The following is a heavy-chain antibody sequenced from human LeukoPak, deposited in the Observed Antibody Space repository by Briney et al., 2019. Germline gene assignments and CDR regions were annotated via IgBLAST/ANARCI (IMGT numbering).Heavy chain of an antibody. CDR2: ITSDSSI. J-gene: IGHJ4*02. CDR1: GFTFSSYT. Sequence: GGSLRLSCAASGFTFSSYTMSWVRQAPGKGLEWVSSITSDSSIHYADSVKGRFTISRDNAKNSLHLQMNSLRVDDTAVYYCARVPEYMDLLILYSTTPDYWGQGALVTVSS. D-gene: IGHD3-9*01. CDR3: ARVPEYMDLLILYSTTPDY. V-gene: IGHV3-21*01.